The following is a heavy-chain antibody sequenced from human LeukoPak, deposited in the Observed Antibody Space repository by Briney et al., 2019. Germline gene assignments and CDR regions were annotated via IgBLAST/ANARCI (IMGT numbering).Heavy chain of an antibody. J-gene: IGHJ4*02. V-gene: IGHV1-69*13. CDR1: GGTFSSYA. D-gene: IGHD2-2*01. Sequence: SVKVSCKASGGTFSSYAISWVRQAPGQGLEWMGRIIPIFGTANYAQKFQDRVTITADESTSTAYMELSSLRSEDTAIYYCASRLYCSNTRCRNFPFAYWGQGTLVTVSS. CDR2: IIPIFGTA. CDR3: ASRLYCSNTRCRNFPFAY.